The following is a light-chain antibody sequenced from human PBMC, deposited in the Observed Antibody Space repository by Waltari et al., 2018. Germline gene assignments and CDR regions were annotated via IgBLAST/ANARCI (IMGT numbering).Light chain of an antibody. J-gene: IGKJ1*01. Sequence: QSVLYSSNNKNYVAWYQQKPRQPPKLLIRWSSTRESGVPDRFSGSGSGTDFTLTSSSLQAEDVAVYYCQQYYRSRTFGQGTRVEIK. CDR1: QSVLYSSNNKNY. CDR2: WSS. CDR3: QQYYRSRT. V-gene: IGKV4-1*01.